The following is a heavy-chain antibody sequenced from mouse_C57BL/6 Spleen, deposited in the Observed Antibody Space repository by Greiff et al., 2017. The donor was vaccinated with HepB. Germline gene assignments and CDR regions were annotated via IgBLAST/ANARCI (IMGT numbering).Heavy chain of an antibody. J-gene: IGHJ4*01. V-gene: IGHV1-64*01. CDR2: IHPNSGST. D-gene: IGHD1-1*01. Sequence: QVQLQQSGAELVKPGASVKLSCKASGYTFTSYWMHWVKQRPGQGLEWIGMIHPNSGSTNYNEKFKSKATLTVDKSSSTAYMQLSSLTSEDSAVYYCARDTGGVYAMDYWGQGTSVTVSS. CDR1: GYTFTSYW. CDR3: ARDTGGVYAMDY.